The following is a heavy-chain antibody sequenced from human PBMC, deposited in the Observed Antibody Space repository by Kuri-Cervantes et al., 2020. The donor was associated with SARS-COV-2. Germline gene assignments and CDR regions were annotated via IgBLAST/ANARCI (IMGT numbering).Heavy chain of an antibody. CDR1: GFTFDNYA. V-gene: IGHV3-23*01. CDR3: AREQQLVPLDY. D-gene: IGHD6-13*01. CDR2: IEKNGRVT. Sequence: GGSLRLSCAASGFTFDNYAMTWFRQAPGKGLEWVSTIEKNGRVTFYADSVKGRFTIYRDSSENTLYLQMNSLRAEDTAVYYCAREQQLVPLDYWGRGTLVTVSS. J-gene: IGHJ4*02.